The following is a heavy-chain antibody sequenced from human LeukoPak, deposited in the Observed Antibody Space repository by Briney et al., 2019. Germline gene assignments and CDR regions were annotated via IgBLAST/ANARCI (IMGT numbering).Heavy chain of an antibody. CDR1: GFTFSSYT. J-gene: IGHJ4*02. CDR2: ISAGGGSA. Sequence: GGSLRLPCIISGFTFSSYTMSWVRQAPGKGLEWVSGISAGGGSAYHADSVKGRFTISRDNSKNTLYLQMNSLRAEDTALYYCAKDGRSSTPGYWGQGTLVTVSS. CDR3: AKDGRSSTPGY. D-gene: IGHD2-2*01. V-gene: IGHV3-23*01.